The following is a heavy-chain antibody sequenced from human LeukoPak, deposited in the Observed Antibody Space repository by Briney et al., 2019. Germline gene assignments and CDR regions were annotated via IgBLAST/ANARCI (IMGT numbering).Heavy chain of an antibody. J-gene: IGHJ5*02. CDR1: GGSISSYY. V-gene: IGHV4-4*07. D-gene: IGHD2-2*01. CDR3: ARDSSLFDIVVVPAARNWFDP. Sequence: SETLSLTCTVSGGSISSYYWSWIRRPAGKGMEWIGRIYTSGSTNYNPSLKSRVTMSVDASKNQFSLKLSSVTAADTAVYYCARDSSLFDIVVVPAARNWFDPWGQGTLVTVSS. CDR2: IYTSGST.